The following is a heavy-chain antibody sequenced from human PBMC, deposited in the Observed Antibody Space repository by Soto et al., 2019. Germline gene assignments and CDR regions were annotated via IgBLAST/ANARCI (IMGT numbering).Heavy chain of an antibody. D-gene: IGHD3-10*01. Sequence: EVQLVESGGGFVQPGGSLRLSCAASGFTFSSYWIHWVRQAPGKGLVWVSRINSDGGTTNYADSLKGRFTISRDNAKNTLFLQMNSLRAEDTAVYYCARGRSGSYSFDFWGQGTLVTVSS. CDR3: ARGRSGSYSFDF. V-gene: IGHV3-74*01. CDR2: INSDGGTT. J-gene: IGHJ4*02. CDR1: GFTFSSYW.